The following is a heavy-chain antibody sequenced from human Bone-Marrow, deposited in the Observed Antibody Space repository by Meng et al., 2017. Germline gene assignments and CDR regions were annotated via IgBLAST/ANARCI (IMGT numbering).Heavy chain of an antibody. Sequence: SETLSLTCAVHGGSFSRYYWTWIRQPPGKGLEWIGEIYHSGGTNYNPSLKSRVSISVDTSKNQFSLKLSSVTAADTAVYYCARGEGRQQLIRRPRFDPWGQGTLVTVSS. CDR1: GGSFSRYY. CDR3: ARGEGRQQLIRRPRFDP. D-gene: IGHD6-13*01. J-gene: IGHJ5*02. V-gene: IGHV4-34*01. CDR2: IYHSGGT.